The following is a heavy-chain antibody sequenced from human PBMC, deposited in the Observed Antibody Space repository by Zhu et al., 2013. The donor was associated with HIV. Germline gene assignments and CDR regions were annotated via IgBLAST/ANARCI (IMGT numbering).Heavy chain of an antibody. Sequence: QVQLVQSGAEVKKPGAPVKLSCKASGYTFINYYIHWVRQAPGQGLEWMGLINPSGGSTSNAQKFQGRVTMTRDTSTSTVYMEVNSLRSEDTAVYYCARGNATSEYNDYDPSDGLDVWGQGTTVLVSS. CDR2: INPSGGST. V-gene: IGHV1-46*03. CDR3: ARGNATSEYNDYDPSDGLDV. J-gene: IGHJ6*02. D-gene: IGHD5-12*01. CDR1: GYTFINYY.